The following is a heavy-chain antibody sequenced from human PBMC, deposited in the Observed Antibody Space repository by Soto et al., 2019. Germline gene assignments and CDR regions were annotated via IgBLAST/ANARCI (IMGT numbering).Heavy chain of an antibody. CDR2: IDPSDSYT. D-gene: IGHD6-13*01. J-gene: IGHJ6*02. V-gene: IGHV5-10-1*01. Sequence: VESLKISCKGSGYIFTSYWISWVLQMPGKGLEWMGRIDPSDSYTNYSPSFQGHVTISADKSISTAYLQWSSLKASDTAMYYCARQPLVAAASYYYYGMDVWGQGTTVTVSS. CDR1: GYIFTSYW. CDR3: ARQPLVAAASYYYYGMDV.